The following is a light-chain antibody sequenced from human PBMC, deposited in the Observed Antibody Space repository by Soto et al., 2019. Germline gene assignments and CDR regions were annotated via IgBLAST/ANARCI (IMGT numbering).Light chain of an antibody. CDR1: QSISSY. CDR3: QQYNSYPLT. V-gene: IGKV1-39*01. CDR2: AAS. J-gene: IGKJ4*01. Sequence: DIQMTQSPSSLSASVGDRVTITCRASQSISSYLNRYQQKPGKAPKLLIYAASSLQSGVPSRFSGSGSGTEFTLTISTLQPDDFATYYCQQYNSYPLTFGGGTKVDIK.